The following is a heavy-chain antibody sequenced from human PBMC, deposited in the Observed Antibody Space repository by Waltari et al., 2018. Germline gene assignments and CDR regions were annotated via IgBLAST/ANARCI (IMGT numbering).Heavy chain of an antibody. CDR1: GGSISSYY. V-gene: IGHV4-4*07. Sequence: QVQLQESGPGLVTPSETLSLTCTVPGGSISSYYWSWIRQPARKGLEWIGRIYTSGSTNYNPSLKSRVTMSVDTSKNQFSLKLSSVTAADTAVYYCARAQLYYDFWSGGNWFDPWGQGTLVTVSS. CDR3: ARAQLYYDFWSGGNWFDP. J-gene: IGHJ5*02. CDR2: IYTSGST. D-gene: IGHD3-3*01.